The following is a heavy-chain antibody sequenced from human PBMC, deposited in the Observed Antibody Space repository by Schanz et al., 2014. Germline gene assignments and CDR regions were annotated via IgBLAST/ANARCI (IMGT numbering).Heavy chain of an antibody. CDR1: GFNFRNYW. D-gene: IGHD2-8*02. J-gene: IGHJ3*01. V-gene: IGHV3-7*01. Sequence: EGQLVESGGGLVQPGGSLRLSCVVSGFNFRNYWMTWVRQAPGKGLEWVASIKQEGDEKNYVDSVKGRFTISRDNAKNSLFLQMNSLRADDTAVYHCARDSRYCTGVDCKGDAFDLWGQGTLVTVSS. CDR2: IKQEGDEK. CDR3: ARDSRYCTGVDCKGDAFDL.